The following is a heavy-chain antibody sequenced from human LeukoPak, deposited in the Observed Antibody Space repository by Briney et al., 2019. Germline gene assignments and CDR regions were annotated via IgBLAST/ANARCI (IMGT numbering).Heavy chain of an antibody. D-gene: IGHD3-3*01. CDR3: ARGVVKPNYFDY. CDR2: IYYSGST. CDR1: GGSISSGGYY. J-gene: IGHJ4*02. V-gene: IGHV4-31*03. Sequence: SQTLSLTCTVSGGSISSGGYYWSWIRQHPGRGVEWIGYIYYSGSTYYNPSLKSRVTISVDTSKNQFSLKLSSVTAADTAVYYCARGVVKPNYFDYWGQGTLVTVSS.